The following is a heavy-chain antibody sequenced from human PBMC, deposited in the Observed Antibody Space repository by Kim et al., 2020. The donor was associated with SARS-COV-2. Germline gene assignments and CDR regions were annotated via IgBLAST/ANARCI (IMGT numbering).Heavy chain of an antibody. V-gene: IGHV3-21*01. D-gene: IGHD2-21*02. CDR1: GFTFSSYS. CDR3: ATLGGDSSRYYYGMDV. J-gene: IGHJ6*02. Sequence: GGSLRLSCAASGFTFSSYSMNWVRQAPGKGLEWVSSISSSSSYIYYADSVKGRFTISRDNAKNSLYLQMNSLRAEDTAVYYCATLGGDSSRYYYGMDVWGQGTTVTVSS. CDR2: ISSSSSYI.